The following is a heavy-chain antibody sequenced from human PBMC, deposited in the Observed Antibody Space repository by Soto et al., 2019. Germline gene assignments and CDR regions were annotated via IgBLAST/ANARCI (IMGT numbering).Heavy chain of an antibody. Sequence: SETLSLTCTVSGGSVSSGSYYWSWIRQPPGKGLEWIGYIYYSGSTNYNPSLKSRVTISVDTSKNQFSLKLSSVTAADTAVYYCARDFRVVTAAYGGFDYWGQGTLVTV. CDR3: ARDFRVVTAAYGGFDY. CDR2: IYYSGST. J-gene: IGHJ4*02. V-gene: IGHV4-61*01. D-gene: IGHD2-21*02. CDR1: GGSVSSGSYY.